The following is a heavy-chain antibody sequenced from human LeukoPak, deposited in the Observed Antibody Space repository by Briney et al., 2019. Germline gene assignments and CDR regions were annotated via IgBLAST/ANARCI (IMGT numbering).Heavy chain of an antibody. Sequence: GESLKISCKASGYSFTNYWIAWVRQKPGKGLEWMGITHPGESEINYSPSFEGQVTISADTSISTAYLEWYSLKASDSAIYYCAKTIASLGSGARYFDPWGQGTMITVSS. CDR2: THPGESEI. D-gene: IGHD5/OR15-5a*01. CDR3: AKTIASLGSGARYFDP. J-gene: IGHJ5*02. CDR1: GYSFTNYW. V-gene: IGHV5-51*01.